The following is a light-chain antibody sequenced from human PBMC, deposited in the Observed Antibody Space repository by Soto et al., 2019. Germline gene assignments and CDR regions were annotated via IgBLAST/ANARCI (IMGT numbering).Light chain of an antibody. Sequence: QSVLTQPASVSGSPGQSITISCTGTSSDVGGYNYVSWYQQHPGKAPKLMIYEVSNRPSGVSNRFSGSKSGNTASLTISGRQAEDEADDYCSSYTRSSTVVFGGGTKLTVL. V-gene: IGLV2-14*01. J-gene: IGLJ2*01. CDR2: EVS. CDR1: SSDVGGYNY. CDR3: SSYTRSSTVV.